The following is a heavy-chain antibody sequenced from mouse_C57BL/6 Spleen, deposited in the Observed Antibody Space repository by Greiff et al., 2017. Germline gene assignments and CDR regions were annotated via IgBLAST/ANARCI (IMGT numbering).Heavy chain of an antibody. CDR2: IYPSSGNT. D-gene: IGHD2-2*01. Sequence: QVQLKQSGAELARPGASVKLSCKASGYTFTSYGISWVKQRTGQGLEWIGEIYPSSGNTYYNEKFKGKATLTADKSSSTAYMELRSLTSEDSAVYACARCDGYDGGYYFDYWGQGTTLTVSS. V-gene: IGHV1-81*01. J-gene: IGHJ2*01. CDR3: ARCDGYDGGYYFDY. CDR1: GYTFTSYG.